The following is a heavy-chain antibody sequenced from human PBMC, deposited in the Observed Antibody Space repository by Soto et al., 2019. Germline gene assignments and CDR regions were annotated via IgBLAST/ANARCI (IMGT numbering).Heavy chain of an antibody. CDR3: AREPAGYYYYYGMDV. J-gene: IGHJ6*02. Sequence: APVKVSCKASGYTFTSYYMHWVRHAPGQGLEWMGIINPSGGSTSYAQKFQGRVTMTRDTSTSTVYMELSSLRSEDTAVYYCAREPAGYYYYYGMDVWGQGTTVTVS. V-gene: IGHV1-46*01. CDR2: INPSGGST. CDR1: GYTFTSYY. D-gene: IGHD1-1*01.